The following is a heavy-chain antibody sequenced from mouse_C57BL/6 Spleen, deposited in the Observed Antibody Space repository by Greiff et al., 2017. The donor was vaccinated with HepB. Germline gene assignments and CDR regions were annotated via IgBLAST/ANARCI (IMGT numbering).Heavy chain of an antibody. J-gene: IGHJ4*01. Sequence: EVKLVESGGGLVQPGGSLKLSCAASGFTFSDYGMAWVRQAPRKGPEWVAFISNLAYSIYYADTVACRFTITSENAKNTLYLVMSSLRSEDTAMYYCARPGYYGDYYAMDDWGQGTSVTVSS. CDR1: GFTFSDYG. CDR2: ISNLAYSI. CDR3: ARPGYYGDYYAMDD. D-gene: IGHD1-1*01. V-gene: IGHV5-15*04.